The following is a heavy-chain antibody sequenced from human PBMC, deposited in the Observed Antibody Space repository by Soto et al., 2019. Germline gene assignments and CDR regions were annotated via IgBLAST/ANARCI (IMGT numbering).Heavy chain of an antibody. D-gene: IGHD4-17*01. V-gene: IGHV3-23*01. J-gene: IGHJ6*02. CDR1: GFIFSNYG. CDR2: ITGGGDIT. CDR3: AREDYGPDYYFYGLDV. Sequence: PGGSLRLSCAASGFIFSNYGMTWVRQAPGGGLEWVSVITGGGDITYYADSVRGRFTISRDNSRDTLYLQMSSLRVEDTAVYYCAREDYGPDYYFYGLDVWGQGTPVTVSS.